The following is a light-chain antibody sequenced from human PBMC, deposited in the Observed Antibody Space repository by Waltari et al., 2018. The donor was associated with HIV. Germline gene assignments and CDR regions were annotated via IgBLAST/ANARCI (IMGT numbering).Light chain of an antibody. J-gene: IGLJ2*01. V-gene: IGLV3-25*03. Sequence: SYELTQPPSVSVSPGETAGITCSGDGSETHYTFWYQPRPGQAPVMVIVKNTQWSSGIPGRLSGASSGTTVTLTMSGVQSEDEADYYCQSVDSTGTQVLFGGGTKLSVL. CDR3: QSVDSTGTQVL. CDR2: KNT. CDR1: GSETHY.